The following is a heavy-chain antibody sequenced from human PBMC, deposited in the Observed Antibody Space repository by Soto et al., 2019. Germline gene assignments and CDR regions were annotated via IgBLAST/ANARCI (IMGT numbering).Heavy chain of an antibody. J-gene: IGHJ4*02. CDR1: GFTFSSYA. CDR2: ISGSGGST. Sequence: GESLKISCAASGFTFSSYAMSWVRQAPGKGLEWVSAISGSGGSTYYADSVKGRFTISRDNSKNTLYLQMNSLRAEDTAVYYCAKEDGYCSGGSCRAFDYWGQGTLVTVSS. V-gene: IGHV3-23*01. D-gene: IGHD2-15*01. CDR3: AKEDGYCSGGSCRAFDY.